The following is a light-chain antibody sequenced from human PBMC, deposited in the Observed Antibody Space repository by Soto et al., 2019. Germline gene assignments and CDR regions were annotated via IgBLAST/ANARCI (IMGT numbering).Light chain of an antibody. CDR3: QQYNSYSPMT. CDR1: QSISSL. V-gene: IGKV1-5*01. Sequence: DIEVTQSPSTLSASVGDRVTVTCRASQSISSLLAWYQQKPGKAPKLLIYDASSLESGVPSRFSGSGPGTEFTLTISSLQPDDFATYYCQQYNSYSPMTFGPGTKVDIK. CDR2: DAS. J-gene: IGKJ3*01.